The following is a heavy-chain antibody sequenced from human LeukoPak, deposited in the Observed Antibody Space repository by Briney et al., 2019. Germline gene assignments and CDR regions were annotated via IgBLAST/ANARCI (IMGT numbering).Heavy chain of an antibody. CDR3: ARDHDYLDV. J-gene: IGHJ6*03. Sequence: ASEKVSCKTCGYPFNTYGISWVRQAPGQGLEWMGWLSSYNGNTNYAQKLQGRVTMTTDTSTSTAYMELKSRRSDDTAVYYCARDHDYLDVWGKGTTVSVSS. CDR2: LSSYNGNT. CDR1: GYPFNTYG. V-gene: IGHV1-18*01.